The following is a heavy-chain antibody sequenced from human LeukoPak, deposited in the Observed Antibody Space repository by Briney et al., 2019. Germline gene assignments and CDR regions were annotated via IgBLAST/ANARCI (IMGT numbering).Heavy chain of an antibody. CDR1: GFTFSNYA. CDR2: ITGSGGNT. CDR3: AKWGDYDVLTGYYVSDY. V-gene: IGHV3-23*01. D-gene: IGHD3-9*01. J-gene: IGHJ4*02. Sequence: GASLRLSCAASGFTFSNYAMSWVHQAPGKGLEWVSAITGSGGNTYYADSVKGRFTISRDNSKNTVFLQMNSLRAEDTAVYYCAKWGDYDVLTGYYVSDYWGQGTLVTVSS.